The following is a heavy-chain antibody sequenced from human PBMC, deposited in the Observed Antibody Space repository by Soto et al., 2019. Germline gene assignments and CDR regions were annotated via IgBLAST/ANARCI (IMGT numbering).Heavy chain of an antibody. D-gene: IGHD6-19*01. CDR3: ARDQNQWLVVRRAFDI. CDR2: ISSSSSYI. J-gene: IGHJ3*02. Sequence: GGSLRLSCAASGFTFSSYSMNWVRQAPGKGLEWVSSISSSSSYIYYADSVKGRFTISRDNAKNSLYLQMNSLRAEDTAVYYCARDQNQWLVVRRAFDIWGQGTMVTVSS. CDR1: GFTFSSYS. V-gene: IGHV3-21*01.